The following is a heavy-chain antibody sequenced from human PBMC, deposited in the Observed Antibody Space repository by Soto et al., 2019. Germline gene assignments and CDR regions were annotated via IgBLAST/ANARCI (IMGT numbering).Heavy chain of an antibody. J-gene: IGHJ4*02. V-gene: IGHV1-3*05. D-gene: IGHD2-2*02. CDR1: GFTFTNYV. Sequence: QVPLVQSGAEEKKPGASVKVSCKASGFTFTNYVIHWLRQAPGQRPEWMGWIFAGDGHTKYSQQFQGRLTITRDTSASTAYMEMSSLTSKDTAVYYCARAYTTSWLFDYWGQGTLVAVFS. CDR3: ARAYTTSWLFDY. CDR2: IFAGDGHT.